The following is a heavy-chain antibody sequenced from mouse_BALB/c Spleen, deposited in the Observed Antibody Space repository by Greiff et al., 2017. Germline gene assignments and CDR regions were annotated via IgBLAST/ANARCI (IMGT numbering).Heavy chain of an antibody. J-gene: IGHJ4*01. CDR1: GFTFTDYY. Sequence: DVQLVESGGGLVQPGGSLRLSCATSGFTFTDYYMSWVRQPPGKALEWLGFIRNKANGYTTEYSASVKGRFTISRDNSQSILYLQMNTLRAEDSATYYCASYGNYAMDYWGQGTSVTVSS. CDR2: IRNKANGYTT. CDR3: ASYGNYAMDY. D-gene: IGHD2-1*01. V-gene: IGHV7-3*02.